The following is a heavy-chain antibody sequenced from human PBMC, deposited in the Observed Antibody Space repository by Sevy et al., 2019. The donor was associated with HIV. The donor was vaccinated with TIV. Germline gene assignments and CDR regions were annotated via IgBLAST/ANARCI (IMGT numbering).Heavy chain of an antibody. CDR1: GFTFSIYA. V-gene: IGHV3-30*01. CDR2: ISYDGSKK. Sequence: GGCLRLSCAASGFTFSIYAIHWVRQAPGKGLEWVAVISYDGSKKYYVDSVKGRFTFSRDNSKNTLYLQMNSLRPEDTAEYHCARDLPTAVTNPFYYYGMDVWGQGTTVNVSS. J-gene: IGHJ6*02. D-gene: IGHD4-17*01. CDR3: ARDLPTAVTNPFYYYGMDV.